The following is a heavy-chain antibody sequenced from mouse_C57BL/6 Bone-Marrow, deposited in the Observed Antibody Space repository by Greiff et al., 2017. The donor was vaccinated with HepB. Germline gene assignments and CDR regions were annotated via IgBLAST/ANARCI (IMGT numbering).Heavy chain of an antibody. CDR1: GFNIKDYY. J-gene: IGHJ1*03. D-gene: IGHD1-1*01. CDR2: IDPEDGET. Sequence: EVQLVESGAELVKPGASVRLSCTASGFNIKDYYMHWVKQRTEQGLEWIGRIDPEDGETKYAPKFQGKATITADTSSNTAYLQLSSLTSEDTAVYYCAPNYYGSSPNWYFDVWGTGTTVTVSS. CDR3: APNYYGSSPNWYFDV. V-gene: IGHV14-2*01.